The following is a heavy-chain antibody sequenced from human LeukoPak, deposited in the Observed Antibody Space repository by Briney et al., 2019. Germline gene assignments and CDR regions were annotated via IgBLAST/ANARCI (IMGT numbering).Heavy chain of an antibody. J-gene: IGHJ5*02. CDR2: IYHSGST. CDR3: ARGPSPTNWFDP. V-gene: IGHV4-30-2*01. D-gene: IGHD1-26*01. CDR1: GGSISSGGYS. Sequence: PSETLSLTCDVSGGSISSGGYSWSWIRQPPGKGLEWIGYIYHSGSTCYNPSLKSRVTISVDRSKNQFSLKLSSVTAADTAVYYCARGPSPTNWFDPWGQGTLVTVSS.